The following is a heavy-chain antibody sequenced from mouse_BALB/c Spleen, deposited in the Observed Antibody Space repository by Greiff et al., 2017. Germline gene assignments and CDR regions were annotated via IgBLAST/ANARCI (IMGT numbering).Heavy chain of an antibody. Sequence: EVMLVESGAELVRSGASVKLSCTASGFNIKDYYMHWVKQRPEQGLEWIGWIDPENGDTEYAPKFQGKATMTADTSSNTSYLQLSSLTSEDTAVYYCNGGSILAYWGQGTLVTVSA. CDR2: IDPENGDT. J-gene: IGHJ3*01. V-gene: IGHV14-4*02. CDR3: NGGSILAY. CDR1: GFNIKDYY.